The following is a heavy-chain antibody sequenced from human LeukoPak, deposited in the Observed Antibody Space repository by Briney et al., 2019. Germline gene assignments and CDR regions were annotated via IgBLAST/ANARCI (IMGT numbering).Heavy chain of an antibody. CDR2: IKQDGNEK. V-gene: IGHV3-7*01. Sequence: GGSLRLSCAASGFTFSSYWMGWVRQAPGKGLEWVANIKQDGNEKYYVDSVKGRFTISRDNAKNSLYLQMNNLRAEDTAVCYCASTSNYLNWGQGTLVTVSS. D-gene: IGHD4-11*01. J-gene: IGHJ4*02. CDR3: ASTSNYLN. CDR1: GFTFSSYW.